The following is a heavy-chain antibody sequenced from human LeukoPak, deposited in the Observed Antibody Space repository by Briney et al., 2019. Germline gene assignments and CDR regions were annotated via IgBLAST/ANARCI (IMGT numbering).Heavy chain of an antibody. D-gene: IGHD3-16*02. Sequence: GGSLRLSCAASGFTFSSYAMSWVRQAPGKGLEWDSAISGSGGSTYYADSVKGRFTISRDNSKNTLYLQMNSLRAEDTAVYYCAKDSDYVWGSYRLFDYWGQGTLVTVSS. V-gene: IGHV3-23*01. CDR2: ISGSGGST. CDR3: AKDSDYVWGSYRLFDY. CDR1: GFTFSSYA. J-gene: IGHJ4*02.